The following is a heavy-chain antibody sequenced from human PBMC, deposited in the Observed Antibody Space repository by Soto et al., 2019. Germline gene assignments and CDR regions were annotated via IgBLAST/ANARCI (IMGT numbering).Heavy chain of an antibody. CDR2: ISYNGNT. J-gene: IGHJ6*02. CDR1: GGSIGSRDYY. V-gene: IGHV4-31*02. CDR3: ARDKGGAALKGSGMDV. Sequence: QVQVPESGPGLVKPSQTLSLKCSVSGGSIGSRDYYWSWIRQHPEKGLEWIGSISYNGNTDSNPSLGGRPPMSLDTSMNEFSLKLPSVTAADTAVYYCARDKGGAALKGSGMDVWGQWTTVTVS. D-gene: IGHD3-10*01.